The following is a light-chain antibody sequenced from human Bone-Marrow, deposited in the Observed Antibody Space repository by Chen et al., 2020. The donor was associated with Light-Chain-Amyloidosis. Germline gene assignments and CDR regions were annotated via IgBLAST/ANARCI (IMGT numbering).Light chain of an antibody. CDR3: QQYGNSPWT. CDR2: AAS. Sequence: EIVLTQSPGTLSLSAGERATLSCRASQSVSDNFLAWYQQKPGQAPRLLIYAASRRATGIPDVFSGSGSGTDFTLTISRLEPEDFAVYYCQQYGNSPWTFDQGTKVEIK. J-gene: IGKJ1*01. CDR1: QSVSDNF. V-gene: IGKV3-20*01.